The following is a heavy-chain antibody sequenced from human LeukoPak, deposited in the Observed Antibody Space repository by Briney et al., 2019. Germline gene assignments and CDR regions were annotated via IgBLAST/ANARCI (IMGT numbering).Heavy chain of an antibody. D-gene: IGHD2-15*01. CDR3: ARTGGVAATTPGAYWFDP. V-gene: IGHV4-31*03. Sequence: SETLSLTCTVSGGSISSGGYYWSWIRQHPGKGLEWIGYIYYSGSTYYNPSLKSRVTISVDTSKNQFSLKPSSLTAADTAVYYCARTGGVAATTPGAYWFDPWGQGTLVTVSS. CDR2: IYYSGST. CDR1: GGSISSGGYY. J-gene: IGHJ5*02.